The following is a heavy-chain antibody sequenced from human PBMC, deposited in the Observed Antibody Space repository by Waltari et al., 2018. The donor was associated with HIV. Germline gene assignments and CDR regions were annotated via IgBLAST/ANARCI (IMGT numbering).Heavy chain of an antibody. CDR1: GFTLRKTW. Sequence: GQLAESGGRSVMPGGSLRLTCAVSGFTLRKTWMAWVRQAPGKGLEWIAYIKSEVDGEATDYSVSVKGRFRISRDSVKNILFLQMNNVRIEDTGMYFCTTSHGLPGDHWGQGAMVIVSS. CDR3: TTSHGLPGDH. V-gene: IGHV3-15*05. CDR2: IKSEVDGEAT. J-gene: IGHJ4*02.